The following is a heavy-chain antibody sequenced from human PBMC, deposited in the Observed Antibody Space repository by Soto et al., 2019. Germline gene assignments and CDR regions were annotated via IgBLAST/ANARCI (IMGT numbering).Heavy chain of an antibody. V-gene: IGHV3-23*01. D-gene: IGHD1-26*01. CDR2: LSGSGFST. CDR1: GFTFSSYA. Sequence: GGSLRLSCAASGFTFSSYAMSWVRQAPGKGLDWVSALSGSGFSTYYADSVNGRFTISRDNSKSTLYLQMNSLRAEDTAVYYCAKVVSGPVGWFDPWGQGTLVTV. CDR3: AKVVSGPVGWFDP. J-gene: IGHJ5*02.